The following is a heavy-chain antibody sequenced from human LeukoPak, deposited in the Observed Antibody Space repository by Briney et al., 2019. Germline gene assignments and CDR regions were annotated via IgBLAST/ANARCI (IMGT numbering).Heavy chain of an antibody. J-gene: IGHJ4*02. D-gene: IGHD6-6*01. CDR2: INPNSGGT. Sequence: ASVKVSCKAPGYTFTGYYMHWVRQAPGQGLEWMGRINPNSGGTNYAQKFQGRVTMTRDTSISTAYMELSRLRSDDTAVYYCARDLYSSSSEGYWGQGTLVTVSS. V-gene: IGHV1-2*06. CDR1: GYTFTGYY. CDR3: ARDLYSSSSEGY.